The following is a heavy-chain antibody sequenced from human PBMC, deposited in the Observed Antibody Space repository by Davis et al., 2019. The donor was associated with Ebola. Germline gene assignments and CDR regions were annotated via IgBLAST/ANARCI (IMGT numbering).Heavy chain of an antibody. CDR1: GGSISSSSYY. D-gene: IGHD3-9*01. J-gene: IGHJ6*04. Sequence: SETLSLTCTVSGGSISSSSYYWGWIRQPPGKGLEWIGSIYYSGSTYYNPSLKSRVTISVDTSKNQFSLKLSSVTAADTAVYYCARLRREPYYDILTGYNYYYYGMDVWGKGTTVTVSS. CDR2: IYYSGST. CDR3: ARLRREPYYDILTGYNYYYYGMDV. V-gene: IGHV4-39*01.